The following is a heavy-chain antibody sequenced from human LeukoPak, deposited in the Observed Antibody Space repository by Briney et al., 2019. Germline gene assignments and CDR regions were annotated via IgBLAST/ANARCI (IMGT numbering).Heavy chain of an antibody. V-gene: IGHV5-51*01. CDR3: ATGGIYSSNFDY. CDR1: GYTFIRFW. J-gene: IGHJ4*02. D-gene: IGHD5-18*01. Sequence: GESLKISCKGSGYTFIRFWIGWVRQMPGKGLEWIGIIYPGDSETIYSPSFQGQATFSVNKSISTSYLQWSSLKASDTAVYYCATGGIYSSNFDYWGQGTLVTVSS. CDR2: IYPGDSET.